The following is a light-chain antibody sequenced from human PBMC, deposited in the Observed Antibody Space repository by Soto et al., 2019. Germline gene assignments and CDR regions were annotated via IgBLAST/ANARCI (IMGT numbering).Light chain of an antibody. CDR2: NNN. J-gene: IGLJ3*02. V-gene: IGLV1-44*01. CDR1: SSNIGSTT. CDR3: AAWDDSLNGVV. Sequence: QSMLTQPPSASGTPGQRVTIACSGSSSNIGSTTVKWYQQLPGTAPKLLIYNNNQRPSGVPDRFSVSKSGTSASLAISGLQSEDEADYYCAAWDDSLNGVVFGGGTKLTVL.